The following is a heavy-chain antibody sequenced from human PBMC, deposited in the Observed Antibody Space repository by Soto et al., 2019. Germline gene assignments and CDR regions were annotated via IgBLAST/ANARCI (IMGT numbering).Heavy chain of an antibody. V-gene: IGHV4-34*01. Sequence: SDTLSLTCAVYGGSFSGYYWSWIRQPPGKGLEWIGEINHSGSTNYNPSLKSRVTISVDTSKNQFSLKLSSVTAADTAVYYCARDPFYGSGSYYYYYYGMDVWGQGTTVTVSS. J-gene: IGHJ6*02. D-gene: IGHD3-10*01. CDR3: ARDPFYGSGSYYYYYYGMDV. CDR1: GGSFSGYY. CDR2: INHSGST.